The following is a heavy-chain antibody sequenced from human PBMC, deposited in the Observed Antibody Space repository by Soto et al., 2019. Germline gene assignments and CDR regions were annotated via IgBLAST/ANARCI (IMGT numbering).Heavy chain of an antibody. D-gene: IGHD3-3*01. V-gene: IGHV4-4*02. J-gene: IGHJ6*02. Sequence: PSETLSLTCAVSGGSINSINWWSWVRQPPGKGLEWIGEIYHGGNTNYNPSLRSRVTISVDESKNPFSLKLSSVTAADTAVYYCARCITIFGPTHYYYSGMDVWGQGTTVTASS. CDR1: GGSINSINW. CDR3: ARCITIFGPTHYYYSGMDV. CDR2: IYHGGNT.